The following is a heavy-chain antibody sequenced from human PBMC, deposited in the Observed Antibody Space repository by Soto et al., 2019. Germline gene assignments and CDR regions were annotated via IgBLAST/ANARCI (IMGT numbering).Heavy chain of an antibody. Sequence: ASVKVSCKAPGDTFTSYYLNWVRQAPGQGLEWMGVINPHGGSTKYAQKFQGRITMSRDTSRSTVYMELSSLRSDDTAIYYCARSSGGNFGIIIEGSNWFDPWGQGTLVTVSS. CDR3: ARSSGGNFGIIIEGSNWFDP. CDR1: GDTFTSYY. D-gene: IGHD3-3*01. J-gene: IGHJ5*02. V-gene: IGHV1-46*01. CDR2: INPHGGST.